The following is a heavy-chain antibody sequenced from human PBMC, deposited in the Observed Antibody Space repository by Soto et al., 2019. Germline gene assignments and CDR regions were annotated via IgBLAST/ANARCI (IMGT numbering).Heavy chain of an antibody. CDR2: IIPIFGTA. V-gene: IGHV1-69*01. D-gene: IGHD5-12*01. Sequence: QVQLVQSGAEVKKPGSSVKVSCKASGGTFSSYAISWVRQAPGQGLEWMGGIIPIFGTANYAQKCQGRVTITADESTSKAYMELSSVSSEDTAVYSCARGARYSCSDWGFGGGDYWGQGTLVTVSS. CDR3: ARGARYSCSDWGFGGGDY. CDR1: GGTFSSYA. J-gene: IGHJ4*02.